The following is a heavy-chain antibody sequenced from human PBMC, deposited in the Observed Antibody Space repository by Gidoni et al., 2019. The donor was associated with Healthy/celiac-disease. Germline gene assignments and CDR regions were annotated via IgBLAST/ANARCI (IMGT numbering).Heavy chain of an antibody. Sequence: EVQLVESGGGLVQPGRSLRLSCAASGFPFDDYAMHWVRQAPGKGLEWVSGIRWNSGSIGYADSVKGRFTISRDNAKNSLYLQMNSLRAEDTALYYCAKDRVVTAAFDAFDIWGQGTMVTVSS. V-gene: IGHV3-9*01. CDR3: AKDRVVTAAFDAFDI. J-gene: IGHJ3*02. D-gene: IGHD2-21*02. CDR1: GFPFDDYA. CDR2: IRWNSGSI.